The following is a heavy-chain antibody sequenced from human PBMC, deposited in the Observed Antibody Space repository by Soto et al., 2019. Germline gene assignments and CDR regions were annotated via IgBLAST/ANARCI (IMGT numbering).Heavy chain of an antibody. CDR1: GYTFTSYD. J-gene: IGHJ6*02. Sequence: GASVKVSCKASGYTFTSYDINWVRQATGQGLEWMGWMNPNSGNTGYAQKFQGRVTMTRNTSISTAYMELSSLRSEDTAVYYCARVGXRFLEWLPATDYYGMDVWGQGTTVTVSS. V-gene: IGHV1-8*01. CDR3: ARVGXRFLEWLPATDYYGMDV. D-gene: IGHD3-3*01. CDR2: MNPNSGNT.